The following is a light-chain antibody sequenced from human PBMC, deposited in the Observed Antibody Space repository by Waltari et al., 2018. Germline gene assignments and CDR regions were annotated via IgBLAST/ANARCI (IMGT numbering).Light chain of an antibody. V-gene: IGLV2-23*02. J-gene: IGLJ1*01. CDR3: CSYAGSNTYV. CDR2: EVT. Sequence: QSALTQPASVSGSPGQSHTIPCSGTSSDVGPYNLVFWYQQHPVKCPKLMIYEVTERPSGVSNRFSASKSGNTASLTISGLQAEDEADYYCCSYAGSNTYVFGTGTKVIVL. CDR1: SSDVGPYNL.